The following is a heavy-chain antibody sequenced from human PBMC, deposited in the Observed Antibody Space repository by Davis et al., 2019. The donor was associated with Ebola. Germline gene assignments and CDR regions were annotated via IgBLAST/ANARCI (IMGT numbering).Heavy chain of an antibody. D-gene: IGHD3-22*01. CDR1: GYTFNSYY. CDR2: INPSGGST. J-gene: IGHJ4*02. Sequence: ASVKVSCKASGYTFNSYYIHWVRQAPGQGLEWMGIINPSGGSTTYAQKFQGRVTMTRDTSTSTAYMELSRLRSEDTAVYYCARDRRNYYDSSFFDYWGQGTLVTVSS. V-gene: IGHV1-46*02. CDR3: ARDRRNYYDSSFFDY.